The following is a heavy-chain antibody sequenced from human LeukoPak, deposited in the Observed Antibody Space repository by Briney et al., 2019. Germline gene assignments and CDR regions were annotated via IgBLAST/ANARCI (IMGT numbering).Heavy chain of an antibody. CDR2: ISSSSSYI. J-gene: IGHJ4*02. Sequence: GGSLRLSCAASGFTFSSYSMNWVRQAPGKGLEWVSSISSSSSYIYYADSVKGRFTISRDNAKNSLYLQMNSLRAEDTAVYYCARGFVDTAMVGYWGQGTLVTVSS. D-gene: IGHD5-18*01. CDR3: ARGFVDTAMVGY. V-gene: IGHV3-21*01. CDR1: GFTFSSYS.